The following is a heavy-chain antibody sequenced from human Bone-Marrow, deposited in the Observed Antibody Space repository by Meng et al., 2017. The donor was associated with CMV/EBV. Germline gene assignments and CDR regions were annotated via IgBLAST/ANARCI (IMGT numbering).Heavy chain of an antibody. V-gene: IGHV3-21*01. CDR3: ARDGGGYVVY. CDR2: ISSSSRYI. D-gene: IGHD5-12*01. CDR1: GFSFSIYS. Sequence: EVQLVDNGGXXXXXEXSMXLSCTASGFSFSIYSMNWVGQAPGKGLEWVSSISSSSRYIYCADSVKGRFTISRDNAKMSLYLQMNSLRAEATAVYYCARDGGGYVVYWGQGTLVTVSS. J-gene: IGHJ4*02.